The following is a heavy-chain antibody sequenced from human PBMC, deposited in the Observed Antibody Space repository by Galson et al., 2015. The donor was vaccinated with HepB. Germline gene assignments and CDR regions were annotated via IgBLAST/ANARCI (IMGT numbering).Heavy chain of an antibody. J-gene: IGHJ4*02. CDR1: EYTFSNYW. V-gene: IGHV5-51*01. CDR2: IYPGDSDT. CDR3: AGIKSFPGYSDY. Sequence: QSGAEVKKPGESLRITCEGSEYTFSNYWIGWVRQMPGKGLEWMGIIYPGDSDTRYSPSFQRQVTISVDKSISTAYLQWSGLKASDTAVYYCAGIKSFPGYSDYWGQGTLVIVSS.